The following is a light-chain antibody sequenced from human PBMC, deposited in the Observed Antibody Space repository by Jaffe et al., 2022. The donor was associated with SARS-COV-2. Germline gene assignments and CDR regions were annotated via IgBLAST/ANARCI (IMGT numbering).Light chain of an antibody. CDR2: TAS. J-gene: IGKJ2*01. CDR3: QHFHSFPIT. V-gene: IGKV1-9*01. CDR1: QGITNS. Sequence: DIQLTQSPSFLSASVGDRVTITCRASQGITNSLAWYQQKPGKAPKLLIFTASTLQSGVPSRFSGSGSGTEFTLTISSLQPEDFATYYCQHFHSFPITFGQGTKLEIK.